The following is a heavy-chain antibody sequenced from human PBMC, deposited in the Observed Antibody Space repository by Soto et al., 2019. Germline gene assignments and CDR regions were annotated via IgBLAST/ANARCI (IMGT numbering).Heavy chain of an antibody. CDR2: IYSGGST. Sequence: EVQLVESGGGLIQPGGSLRLSCAASGFTVSSNYMSWVRQAPGKGLEWVSVIYSGGSTYYADSVKGRFTISRDNSTNTLQVQINSIRSGDESVYYCARDKADEVVPDDSVASGHWFHPWGQGSLVTVT. V-gene: IGHV3-53*01. D-gene: IGHD2-2*01. CDR1: GFTVSSNY. J-gene: IGHJ5*02. CDR3: ARDKADEVVPDDSVASGHWFHP.